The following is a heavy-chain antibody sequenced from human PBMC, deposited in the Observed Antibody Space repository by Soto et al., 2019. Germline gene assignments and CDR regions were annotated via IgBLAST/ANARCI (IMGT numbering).Heavy chain of an antibody. D-gene: IGHD3-22*01. CDR1: GASMSIYY. J-gene: IGHJ3*02. V-gene: IGHV4-59*08. CDR2: IYDSGNT. CDR3: ASLFYYYDTPDWVAFAI. Sequence: PSETLSLTCTVSGASMSIYYWCWIRQPPGKGLEWIGNIYDSGNTYYNPSLKSRVTISVDTSNHQFSLRLCSVSAADTAVYYFASLFYYYDTPDWVAFAIWVQGTMVT.